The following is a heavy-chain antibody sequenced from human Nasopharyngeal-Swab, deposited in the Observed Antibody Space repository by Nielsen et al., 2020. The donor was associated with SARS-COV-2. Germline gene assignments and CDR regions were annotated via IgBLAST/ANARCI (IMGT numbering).Heavy chain of an antibody. Sequence: GESLKISCAASGFTFSSYAMSWVRQAPGKGLEWVSAISGSGGYTYYADSVKGRFTISRDNAKNSLYLQMNSLRAEDTAVYYCAREVPYSGHDDAFDIWGQGTMVTVSA. V-gene: IGHV3-23*01. CDR2: ISGSGGYT. CDR3: AREVPYSGHDDAFDI. D-gene: IGHD5-12*01. J-gene: IGHJ3*02. CDR1: GFTFSSYA.